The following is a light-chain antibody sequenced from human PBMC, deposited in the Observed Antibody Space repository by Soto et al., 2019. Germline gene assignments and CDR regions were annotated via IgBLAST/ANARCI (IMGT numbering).Light chain of an antibody. J-gene: IGKJ2*01. CDR1: QSIRSY. CDR3: QQSYSSPYT. CDR2: AAS. V-gene: IGKV1-39*01. Sequence: DIQMTQSPSSLSASVGDRVTITCRAGQSIRSYLNWYQQKPGKAPNLLIYAASSLQSGVPSRFSGSASGTDFTLTITSLQPEDFATYYCQQSYSSPYTFGQGTKLEIK.